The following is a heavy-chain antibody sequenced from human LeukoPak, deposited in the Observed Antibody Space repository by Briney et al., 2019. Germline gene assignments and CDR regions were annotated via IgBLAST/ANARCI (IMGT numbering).Heavy chain of an antibody. Sequence: GGSLRLSCAASGFTVSSNYMSWVRKAPGKGLEWVSVIYSGGSTYYAHSVKGRFTISRDDSKNTVYLQMNSLRAEDTAVCYCARTPGYCSGGSCYSGHYYGMDVWGKGTTVTVSS. CDR1: GFTVSSNY. CDR3: ARTPGYCSGGSCYSGHYYGMDV. J-gene: IGHJ6*04. D-gene: IGHD2-15*01. CDR2: IYSGGST. V-gene: IGHV3-53*01.